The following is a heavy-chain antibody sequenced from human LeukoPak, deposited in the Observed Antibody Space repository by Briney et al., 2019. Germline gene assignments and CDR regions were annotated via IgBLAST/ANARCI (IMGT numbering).Heavy chain of an antibody. J-gene: IGHJ4*02. CDR3: ATYNFYHSGSPNY. CDR2: IKQDGSEK. D-gene: IGHD3-10*01. Sequence: GGSLRLSCAASGFTFDSYWMNWVRRAPGKGLELVANIKQDGSEKYYVDSVEGRFTISRDNAKNSLYLQMNSLRAEDTAVYYCATYNFYHSGSPNYGGKGTLATASS. V-gene: IGHV3-7*01. CDR1: GFTFDSYW.